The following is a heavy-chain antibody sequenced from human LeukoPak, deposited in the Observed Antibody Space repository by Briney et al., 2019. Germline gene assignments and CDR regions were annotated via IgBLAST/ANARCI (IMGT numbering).Heavy chain of an antibody. D-gene: IGHD5-24*01. Sequence: PGGSLRLSCAASGFTFSTYAMHWVRQAPGKGLEWVAVISYDGGNKYHADSVKGRFTISRDNSKNTLYLQMNSLRTEDTAVYYCARGDGYINSYYFDYWGQGALVTVSS. CDR1: GFTFSTYA. V-gene: IGHV3-30-3*01. CDR2: ISYDGGNK. J-gene: IGHJ4*02. CDR3: ARGDGYINSYYFDY.